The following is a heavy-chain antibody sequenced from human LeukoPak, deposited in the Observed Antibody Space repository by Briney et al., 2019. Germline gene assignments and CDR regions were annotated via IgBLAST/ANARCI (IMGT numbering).Heavy chain of an antibody. CDR1: GGSISSSSYY. Sequence: SETLSLTCTVSGGSISSSSYYWSWIRQPAGKGLEWIGRIYTSGSTNYNPSLKSRVTMSVDTSKNQFSLKLSSVTAADTAVYYCARSRGRYAGFGYWGQGTLVTVSS. D-gene: IGHD1-26*01. CDR3: ARSRGRYAGFGY. V-gene: IGHV4-61*02. CDR2: IYTSGST. J-gene: IGHJ4*02.